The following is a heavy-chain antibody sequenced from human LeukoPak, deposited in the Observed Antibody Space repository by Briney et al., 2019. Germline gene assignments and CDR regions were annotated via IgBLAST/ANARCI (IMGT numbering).Heavy chain of an antibody. CDR2: IYPGDSDT. V-gene: IGHV5-51*01. J-gene: IGHJ4*02. Sequence: RGASLQISCQGSGYIFTSYWIGWVRELPGKGLEGIGIIYPGDSDTGYSPSFQGQATISADKSISTAYLQWSSLKASDTAMYYCARSSGYDYPNYFDYWGQGTLVTVSS. CDR1: GYIFTSYW. CDR3: ARSSGYDYPNYFDY. D-gene: IGHD5-12*01.